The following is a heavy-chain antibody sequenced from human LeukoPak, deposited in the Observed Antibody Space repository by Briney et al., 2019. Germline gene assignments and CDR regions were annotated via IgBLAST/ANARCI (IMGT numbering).Heavy chain of an antibody. J-gene: IGHJ6*03. V-gene: IGHV3-30*19. Sequence: GGSLRLSCGASGFTFSSYGMHWVRQTPGKGLEWVAIISYDGSNKYYADSVKGRFTISRDNSKNTLYLQMNSLKTEDTAVYYCARDGPSSGEYYYYYMVVWGKGTTVTVSS. CDR3: ARDGPSSGEYYYYYMVV. CDR2: ISYDGSNK. D-gene: IGHD2-15*01. CDR1: GFTFSSYG.